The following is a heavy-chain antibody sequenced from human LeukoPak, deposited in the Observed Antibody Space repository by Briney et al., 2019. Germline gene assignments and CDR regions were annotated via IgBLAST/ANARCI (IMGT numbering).Heavy chain of an antibody. CDR1: GGSISSYY. CDR2: IYYSGST. Sequence: SETLSLTCTVSGGSISSYYWSWIRQPPGKGLEWIGYIYYSGSTNYSPSLKGRVTISVDTSKNQFSLKLSSVTAADTAVYYCARGGATVQSYYFDYWGQGTLVTVSS. CDR3: ARGGATVQSYYFDY. V-gene: IGHV4-59*01. J-gene: IGHJ4*02. D-gene: IGHD1-1*01.